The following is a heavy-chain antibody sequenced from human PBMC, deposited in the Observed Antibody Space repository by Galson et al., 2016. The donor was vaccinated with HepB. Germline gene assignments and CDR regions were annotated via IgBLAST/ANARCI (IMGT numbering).Heavy chain of an antibody. J-gene: IGHJ4*02. D-gene: IGHD3-3*01. CDR2: ISTSTNTI. Sequence: SLRLSCAASGFTFSSYSMNWVRQAPGKGLEWVSYISTSTNTIYYADSVKGRFTISRDNVKNSLYLQMNSLRAEDTAVYYCARGMTYFDLWSGYWYFDYWGQGTLVTVSS. CDR1: GFTFSSYS. V-gene: IGHV3-48*01. CDR3: ARGMTYFDLWSGYWYFDY.